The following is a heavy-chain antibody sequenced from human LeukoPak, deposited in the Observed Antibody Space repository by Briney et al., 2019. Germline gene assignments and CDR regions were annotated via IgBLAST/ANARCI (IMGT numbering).Heavy chain of an antibody. J-gene: IGHJ4*02. CDR3: ARLSQTPDYYSNGGYYYLGY. CDR1: RYTFTSYD. D-gene: IGHD3-22*01. Sequence: GASVKVSCKASRYTFTSYDINWVREAAGQRLEWMGWMNPNTGRIGFAQKFQGRLTMTRDASISTAYMELSSLRSDDTAVYYCARLSQTPDYYSNGGYYYLGYWGQGTPVTVSS. CDR2: MNPNTGRI. V-gene: IGHV1-8*01.